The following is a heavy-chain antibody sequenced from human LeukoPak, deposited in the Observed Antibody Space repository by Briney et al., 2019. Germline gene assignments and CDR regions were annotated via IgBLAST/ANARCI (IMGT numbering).Heavy chain of an antibody. CDR1: DGSISSYY. CDR2: IYYSGST. D-gene: IGHD3-3*01. V-gene: IGHV4-59*01. CDR3: ARGYDFWSGYPPRPSDWFDP. J-gene: IGHJ5*02. Sequence: PSETLSLTCTVSDGSISSYYWSWIRQPPGKGLEWIGYIYYSGSTNYNPSLKIRVTISVDTSKNQFSLKLSSVTAADTAVYYCARGYDFWSGYPPRPSDWFDPWGQGTLVTVSS.